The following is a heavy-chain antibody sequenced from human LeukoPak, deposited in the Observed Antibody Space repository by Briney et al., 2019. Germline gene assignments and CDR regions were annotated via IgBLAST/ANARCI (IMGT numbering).Heavy chain of an antibody. V-gene: IGHV3-21*01. CDR2: ISSSNNYI. J-gene: IGHJ1*01. CDR1: GFTFSSYS. CDR3: GRAKSPIDYFQG. Sequence: PGGSLRLSCAAPGFTFSSYSMASVRQAPGKGLERVSSISSSNNYISYAESVKCRFTISKDNAKNSLDLQMNSMRAEDTAVYYCGRAKSPIDYFQGWGQGTLVTVSS.